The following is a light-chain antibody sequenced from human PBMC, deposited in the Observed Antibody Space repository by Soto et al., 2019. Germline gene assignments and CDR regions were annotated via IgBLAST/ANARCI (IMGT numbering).Light chain of an antibody. Sequence: DIVMTQSPDSLAVSLGERATINCKSSRSIFYISNNKNYLAWYQQKPGQPPKLLIYWASTRASGVPDRFIGSGSGRDFTLTISSLQAEDVAVYYCQQYFSTRTVGQGTKVDIK. J-gene: IGKJ1*01. CDR3: QQYFSTRT. CDR2: WAS. CDR1: RSIFYISNNKNY. V-gene: IGKV4-1*01.